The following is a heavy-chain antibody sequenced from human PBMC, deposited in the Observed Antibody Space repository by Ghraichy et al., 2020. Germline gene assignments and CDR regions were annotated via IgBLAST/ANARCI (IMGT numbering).Heavy chain of an antibody. J-gene: IGHJ5*02. CDR1: GYTFTAYY. CDR3: VRGGAIAVAGSRFDP. V-gene: IGHV1-2*02. D-gene: IGHD6-19*01. CDR2: INPDSGAT. Sequence: ASVKVSCKASGYTFTAYYMHWVRQAPGQGLEWMGWINPDSGATKYAQKFQGRFAMTRDTSISLVYMELSSLRSDDAAVYYCVRGGAIAVAGSRFDPWGHGTLVTVSS.